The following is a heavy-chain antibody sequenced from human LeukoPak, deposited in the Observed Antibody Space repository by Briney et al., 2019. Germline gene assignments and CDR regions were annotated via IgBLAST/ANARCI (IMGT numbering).Heavy chain of an antibody. CDR2: ISSSGSTI. Sequence: GGSLRLSCAASGFTFSDYYMSWIRQAPGKGLEWVSYISSSGSTIYYADSVKGRFTISRDNAKNSLYLQMDSLRAEDTAVYYCAKSHVTTATGTGRYFDYWGQGTLVTVSS. CDR3: AKSHVTTATGTGRYFDY. V-gene: IGHV3-11*01. CDR1: GFTFSDYY. D-gene: IGHD3-9*01. J-gene: IGHJ4*02.